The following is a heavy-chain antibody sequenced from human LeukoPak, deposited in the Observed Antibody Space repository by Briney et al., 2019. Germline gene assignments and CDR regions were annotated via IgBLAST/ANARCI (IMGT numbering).Heavy chain of an antibody. Sequence: GGSLRLSCAASGFTFSSYAMSWVRQAPGKGLEWVSAISGSGGSTYYEDSVKGRFTISRDNSKNTLYLQMNSLRAEDTAVYYCAKDTGGRDVFWSGYYSGYWGQGTLVTVSS. J-gene: IGHJ4*02. CDR2: ISGSGGST. V-gene: IGHV3-23*01. CDR1: GFTFSSYA. D-gene: IGHD3-3*01. CDR3: AKDTGGRDVFWSGYYSGY.